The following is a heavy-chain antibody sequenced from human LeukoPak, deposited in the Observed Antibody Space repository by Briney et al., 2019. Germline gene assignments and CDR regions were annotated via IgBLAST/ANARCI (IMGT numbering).Heavy chain of an antibody. D-gene: IGHD5-12*01. Sequence: WASVKVSCKASGYTFTSYGISWVRQAPGQGLEWMGWISAYNGNTIYAQKFQGRVTMTEDTSTDTAYMELSSLRSEDTAVYYCATTSKADIVLTRGFDYWGQGTLVTVSS. CDR1: GYTFTSYG. CDR3: ATTSKADIVLTRGFDY. J-gene: IGHJ4*02. V-gene: IGHV1-18*01. CDR2: ISAYNGNT.